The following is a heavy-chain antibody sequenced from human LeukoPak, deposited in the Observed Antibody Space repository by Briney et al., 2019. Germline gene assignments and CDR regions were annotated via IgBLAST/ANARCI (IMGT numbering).Heavy chain of an antibody. Sequence: GGSLRLSCAASGFTFSSYGMHWVRQAPGKGLEWVAVIWYDGSNKYYADSVKGRFTISRDNSKNTLYLQMNSLRAEDTAVYYCAKGADIVVVPAAMDYDYWGQGTLVTVSS. CDR3: AKGADIVVVPAAMDYDY. CDR1: GFTFSSYG. D-gene: IGHD2-2*01. CDR2: IWYDGSNK. J-gene: IGHJ4*02. V-gene: IGHV3-30*02.